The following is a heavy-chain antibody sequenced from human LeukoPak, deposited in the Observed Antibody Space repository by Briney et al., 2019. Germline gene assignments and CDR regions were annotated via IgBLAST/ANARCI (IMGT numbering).Heavy chain of an antibody. CDR3: ARETNHYYNSSGYYYI. J-gene: IGHJ4*02. CDR1: GFTFSSYS. D-gene: IGHD3-22*01. CDR2: ISSSSSYI. V-gene: IGHV3-21*01. Sequence: GGSLRLSCAASGFTFSSYSMNWVRQAPGKGLEWVSSISSSSSYIYYADSVKGRFTISRDNAKNSLYLQMNSLRAEDTAVYYCARETNHYYNSSGYYYIGGQGTLVTVSS.